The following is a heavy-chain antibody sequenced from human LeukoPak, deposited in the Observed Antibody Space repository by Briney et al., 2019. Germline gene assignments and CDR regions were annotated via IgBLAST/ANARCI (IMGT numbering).Heavy chain of an antibody. J-gene: IGHJ3*02. Sequence: PGGSLRLSCAASGFTFSSYWMSWVRQAPGKGLEWVANIKQDGSEKYYVDSVKGRFTISRDNAKNSLYLQMNSLRAEDTAVYYCARDSSPLWFGELLRKERGLISPEAFDIWGQGTMVTVSS. CDR3: ARDSSPLWFGELLRKERGLISPEAFDI. V-gene: IGHV3-7*01. D-gene: IGHD3-10*01. CDR1: GFTFSSYW. CDR2: IKQDGSEK.